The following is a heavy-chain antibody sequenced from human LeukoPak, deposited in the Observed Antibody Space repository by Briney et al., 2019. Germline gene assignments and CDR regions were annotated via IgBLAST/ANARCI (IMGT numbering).Heavy chain of an antibody. J-gene: IGHJ5*02. Sequence: PSETLSLTCTLSGGSVSSGSYYWSWIRQPPGRGLEWIVYIYYSGSTNYNPYLKSRVTISVDTSKNQFSLKLSSVTAADTAVYYCARDRYYDFWSGSNWFDPWGQGTLVTVSS. CDR1: GGSVSSGSYY. D-gene: IGHD3-3*01. CDR3: ARDRYYDFWSGSNWFDP. CDR2: IYYSGST. V-gene: IGHV4-61*01.